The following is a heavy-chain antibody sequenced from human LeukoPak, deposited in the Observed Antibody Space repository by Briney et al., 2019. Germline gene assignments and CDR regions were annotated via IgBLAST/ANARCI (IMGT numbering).Heavy chain of an antibody. CDR2: MNPNSGNT. V-gene: IGHV1-8*01. CDR1: GYTFTCYD. CDR3: ARGPLTTAGYGMDV. D-gene: IGHD4/OR15-4a*01. J-gene: IGHJ6*04. Sequence: ASVKVSCKASGYTFTCYDINWVRQATGQGLEWMGWMNPNSGNTGYAQKFQGRVTMTRNTSISTAYMELSSLRSEDTAVYYCARGPLTTAGYGMDVWGKGTTVTVSS.